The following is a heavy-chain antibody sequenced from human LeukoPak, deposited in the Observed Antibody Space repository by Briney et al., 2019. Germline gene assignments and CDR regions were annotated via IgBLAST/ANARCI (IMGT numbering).Heavy chain of an antibody. CDR3: ARGKRPLLWFGELLRSPLTNNWLDP. Sequence: SETLSLTCAVYGGSFSGYYWSWIRQPPGKGLEWIGEINHSGSTNYNPSLKSRVTISVDTSKNQFSLKLSSVTAADTAVYYCARGKRPLLWFGELLRSPLTNNWLDPWGQGTLVTVSS. D-gene: IGHD3-10*01. V-gene: IGHV4-34*01. CDR1: GGSFSGYY. J-gene: IGHJ5*02. CDR2: INHSGST.